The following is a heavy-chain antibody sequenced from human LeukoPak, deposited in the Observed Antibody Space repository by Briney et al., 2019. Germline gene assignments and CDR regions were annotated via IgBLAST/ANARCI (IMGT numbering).Heavy chain of an antibody. CDR2: ISSTSSTM. Sequence: GGSLRLSCAASGFTFSSCAMNWVRQAPGKGLEWVSYISSTSSTMYYADSVKGRFTISRDNAKNSLYLQMNSLRDEDTAVYYCARESAYAFWYWGQGTLVAVSS. D-gene: IGHD3-3*01. CDR1: GFTFSSCA. V-gene: IGHV3-48*02. CDR3: ARESAYAFWY. J-gene: IGHJ4*02.